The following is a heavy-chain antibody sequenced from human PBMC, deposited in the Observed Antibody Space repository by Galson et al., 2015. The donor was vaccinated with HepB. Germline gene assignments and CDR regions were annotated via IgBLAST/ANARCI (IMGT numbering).Heavy chain of an antibody. CDR3: ARHSSSYFYFDY. V-gene: IGHV4-59*08. D-gene: IGHD3-22*01. CDR2: IYYSGST. CDR1: GGSISSYC. Sequence: ETLSLTCTVSGGSISSYCWSWIRQPPGKGLEWIGYIYYSGSTKYNPSLKSRVTMSVDTSKNQFSLKLSPVTAADTAVYYCARHSSSYFYFDYWGQGTLVTVSS. J-gene: IGHJ4*02.